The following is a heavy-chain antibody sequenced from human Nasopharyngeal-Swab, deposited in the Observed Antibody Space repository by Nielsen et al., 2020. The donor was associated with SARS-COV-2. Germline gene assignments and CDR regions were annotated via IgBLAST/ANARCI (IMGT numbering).Heavy chain of an antibody. J-gene: IGHJ3*02. D-gene: IGHD1-26*01. CDR1: GFTFSSYA. CDR3: ARDPDSGSDYGAFDI. CDR2: ISYDGSNK. V-gene: IGHV3-30-3*01. Sequence: GGSLRLSCAASGFTFSSYAMHWVRQAPGEGLEWVAVISYDGSNKYYADSVKGRFTISRDNSKNTLYLQMNSLRAEDTAVYYCARDPDSGSDYGAFDIWGQGTMVTVSS.